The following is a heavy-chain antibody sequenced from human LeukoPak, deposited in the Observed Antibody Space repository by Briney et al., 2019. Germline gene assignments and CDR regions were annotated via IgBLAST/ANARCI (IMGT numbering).Heavy chain of an antibody. V-gene: IGHV4-39*01. D-gene: IGHD5/OR15-5a*01. J-gene: IGHJ3*02. CDR2: VYYTGNA. CDR3: ARLRALSGHRGAFDI. CDR1: GDSVSNHIYY. Sequence: SETLSLTCAVSGDSVSNHIYYWDWIRQTPGKGLEWIGAVYYTGNAYYNPSLKSRVTISVDTSDNRFSLHLSSVNAADTAIYYCARLRALSGHRGAFDIWGQGTLVTVSS.